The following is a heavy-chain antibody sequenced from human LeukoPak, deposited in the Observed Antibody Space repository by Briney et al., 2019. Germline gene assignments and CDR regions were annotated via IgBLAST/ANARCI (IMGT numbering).Heavy chain of an antibody. V-gene: IGHV4-30-4*07. CDR3: ARVIVGATGLDV. CDR1: GGSISSGGYS. Sequence: SETLSLTCAVSGGSISSGGYSWSWIRQPPGKGLEWIGYIYYSGSTYYNPSLKSRVTISVDTSKNQFSLKLSSVTAADTAVYYCARVIVGATGLDVWGKGTTVTVSS. J-gene: IGHJ6*04. CDR2: IYYSGST. D-gene: IGHD1-26*01.